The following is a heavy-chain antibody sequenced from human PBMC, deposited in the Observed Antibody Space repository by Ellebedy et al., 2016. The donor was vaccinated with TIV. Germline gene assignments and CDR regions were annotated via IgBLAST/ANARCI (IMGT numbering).Heavy chain of an antibody. CDR3: ARFSRGAPFVDYLYYMDV. CDR2: ISYDGSNK. J-gene: IGHJ6*03. D-gene: IGHD2-15*01. V-gene: IGHV3-30*04. CDR1: GFTFSNYA. Sequence: PGGSLRLSCAASGFTFSNYAMHWVRQAPGKGLEWVAVISYDGSNKFYADSVKGRFTISRDSSKNTLYLQMDSLRADDTAVYYCARFSRGAPFVDYLYYMDVWGKGTAVTVSS.